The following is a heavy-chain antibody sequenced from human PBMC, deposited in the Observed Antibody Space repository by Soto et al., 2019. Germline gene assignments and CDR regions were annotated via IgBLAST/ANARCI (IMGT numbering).Heavy chain of an antibody. CDR3: ARVGPGDRRDFDY. V-gene: IGHV3-74*03. CDR2: INRAGSST. J-gene: IGHJ4*02. D-gene: IGHD3-16*01. CDR1: GFTFSDYW. Sequence: EVQLVESGGGLIRPGGSLRLSCAASGFTFSDYWMHWVRQTPGKGLVWVSRINRAGSSTMYADSVRGRFTISRDDAKNTLYLHLNRLTAEATVVYYCARVGPGDRRDFDYRGQGTLVTVSS.